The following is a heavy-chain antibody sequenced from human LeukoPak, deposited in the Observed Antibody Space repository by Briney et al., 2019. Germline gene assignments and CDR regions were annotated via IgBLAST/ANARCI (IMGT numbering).Heavy chain of an antibody. D-gene: IGHD3-22*01. CDR1: GFTFSSYS. CDR3: ARGGRYYDSSGYD. Sequence: GGSLRLSCAASGFTFSSYSMNWVRQAPGKGLEWVSSISSSSSYIYYADSVKGRFTISRDNAKNSLYLQMNSLRAEDTAVYYCARGGRYYDSSGYDWGQGTLVTVSS. V-gene: IGHV3-21*01. J-gene: IGHJ4*02. CDR2: ISSSSSYI.